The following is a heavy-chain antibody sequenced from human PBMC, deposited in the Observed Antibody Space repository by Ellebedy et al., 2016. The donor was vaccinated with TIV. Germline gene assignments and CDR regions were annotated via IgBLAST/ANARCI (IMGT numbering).Heavy chain of an antibody. V-gene: IGHV3-11*04. Sequence: PGGSLRLSCAASGFTFSDYYMSWIPQAPGKGLEWVSYFSSSGSNIYYADSVKGRFTISRDNAKNTLYLQMNHLRTEDTAVYDCAKLADILTGYYNQEFDYWGQGTLVTVSS. D-gene: IGHD3-9*01. CDR2: FSSSGSNI. J-gene: IGHJ4*02. CDR3: AKLADILTGYYNQEFDY. CDR1: GFTFSDYY.